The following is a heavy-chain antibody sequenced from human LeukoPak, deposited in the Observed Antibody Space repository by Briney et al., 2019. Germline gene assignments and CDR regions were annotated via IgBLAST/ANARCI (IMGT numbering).Heavy chain of an antibody. CDR2: ISSSSSYI. Sequence: TGGSLRLSCAASGFTFSSYSMNWVRRAPGKGLEWVSSISSSSSYIYHADSVKGRFTISRDNAKNSLYLQMNSLRAEDTAVYYCARERIVGASGYVDWGQGTLVTVFS. CDR3: ARERIVGASGYVD. J-gene: IGHJ4*02. V-gene: IGHV3-21*01. D-gene: IGHD1-26*01. CDR1: GFTFSSYS.